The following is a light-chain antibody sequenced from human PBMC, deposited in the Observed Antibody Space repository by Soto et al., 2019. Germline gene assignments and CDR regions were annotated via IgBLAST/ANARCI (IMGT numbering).Light chain of an antibody. V-gene: IGLV1-44*01. CDR2: NNN. Sequence: SVLTQPPSASGTPGQRVTISCSGSRSNIGSNTVNLYQQLPGAAPKVLIQNNNQRPSGVPDRFSGSKSGTSASLAISGLQSGDEADYYCGAWDDILNGYVFGFGTKV. J-gene: IGLJ1*01. CDR3: GAWDDILNGYV. CDR1: RSNIGSNT.